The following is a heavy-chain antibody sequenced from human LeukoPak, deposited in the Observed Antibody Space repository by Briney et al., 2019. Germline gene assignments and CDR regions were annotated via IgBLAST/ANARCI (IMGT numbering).Heavy chain of an antibody. CDR1: GFTFSSYG. CDR3: AKDPDCTSGICYTFFDY. CDR2: IRYDGSNK. Sequence: GGSLRLSCAASGFTFSSYGMHWVRQAPGKGLEWVAFIRYDGSNKYYADSVKGRFTISRDNSKNTLYLQMNSLRAEDTAVYYCAKDPDCTSGICYTFFDYWDQGTLVTVSS. V-gene: IGHV3-30*02. J-gene: IGHJ4*02. D-gene: IGHD2-8*01.